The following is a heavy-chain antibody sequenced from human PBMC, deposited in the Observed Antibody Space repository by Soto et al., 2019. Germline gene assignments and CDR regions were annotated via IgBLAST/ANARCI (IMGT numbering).Heavy chain of an antibody. D-gene: IGHD4-17*01. CDR3: AGYGGNSV. CDR1: GFTVSTNH. V-gene: IGHV3-53*01. J-gene: IGHJ4*02. Sequence: EVQLVGSGGGLTQPGGSLRLSCAVSGFTVSTNHVTWVRQAAGKGLQWVSTIYNAGSTYYTDSVKGRFTISRDNSKNTVFLQMNSLRVEDTAVYYCAGYGGNSVWGQGTLVTVSS. CDR2: IYNAGST.